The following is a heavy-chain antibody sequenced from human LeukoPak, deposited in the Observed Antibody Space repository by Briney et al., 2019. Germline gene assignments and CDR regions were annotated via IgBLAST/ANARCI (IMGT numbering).Heavy chain of an antibody. D-gene: IGHD6-19*01. CDR2: IYYSGST. CDR1: GGSISSYY. J-gene: IGHJ4*02. CDR3: ARMYSSGWYDY. V-gene: IGHV4-59*01. Sequence: SETLSLTCTVSGGSISSYYWSWIRQPPGKGLEWIGYIYYSGSTNYNPSLKSRVTISVDTSKNQFSLKLSSVTAADTAVYYCARMYSSGWYDYWGQGTLVTVSS.